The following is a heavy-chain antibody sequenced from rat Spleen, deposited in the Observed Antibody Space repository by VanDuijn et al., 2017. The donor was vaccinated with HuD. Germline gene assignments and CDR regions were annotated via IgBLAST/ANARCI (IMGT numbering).Heavy chain of an antibody. Sequence: EVQLVETGGGLVQPGRSLKLSCVASGFTFSSYWMYWIRQAPGKELEWVATISFDGSNTYYRDSVRGRFTISRDNAKSTLYLQMDSLRSEDTATYYCTRVGMDAWGQGASVTVSS. CDR2: ISFDGSNT. CDR3: TRVGMDA. J-gene: IGHJ4*01. CDR1: GFTFSSYW. V-gene: IGHV5-58*01.